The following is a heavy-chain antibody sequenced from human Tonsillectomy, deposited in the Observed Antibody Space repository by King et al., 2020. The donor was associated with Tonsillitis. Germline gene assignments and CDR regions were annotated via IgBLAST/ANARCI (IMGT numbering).Heavy chain of an antibody. J-gene: IGHJ2*01. CDR2: IFSNDEK. Sequence: TLKESGPVLVKPTETLTLTCTVSRFSLSNARMAVSWIRQPPGKALEWLAHIFSNDEKSYSASLRSRLTISKDTSKSQVVLTMTNMDPVDTATYYCARMFSSTWYWYFDLWGRGTLVTVSS. V-gene: IGHV2-26*01. CDR3: ARMFSSTWYWYFDL. D-gene: IGHD6-13*01. CDR1: RFSLSNARMA.